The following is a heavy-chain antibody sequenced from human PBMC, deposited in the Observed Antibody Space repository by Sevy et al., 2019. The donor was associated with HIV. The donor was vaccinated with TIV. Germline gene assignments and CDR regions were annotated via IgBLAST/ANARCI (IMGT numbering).Heavy chain of an antibody. Sequence: GSLRLSCAASGFTFSDYYMSWIRQAPGKGLEWVSYISSSGSTIYYADSVKGRFTISRDNAKNSRYLQMNSLRAEDRAVYYGGGGVQWLPKGGLDYWGQGTLVTVSS. CDR1: GFTFSDYY. J-gene: IGHJ4*02. CDR3: GGGVQWLPKGGLDY. V-gene: IGHV3-11*01. CDR2: ISSSGSTI. D-gene: IGHD6-19*01.